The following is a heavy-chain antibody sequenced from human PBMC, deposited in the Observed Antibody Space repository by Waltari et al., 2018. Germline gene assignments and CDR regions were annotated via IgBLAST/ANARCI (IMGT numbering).Heavy chain of an antibody. V-gene: IGHV1-69*04. D-gene: IGHD6-6*01. CDR2: IIPILGIA. Sequence: QVQLVQSGPEVKKPGSSLKVSCKASGGTFSSYAISWVRPAPGQGLEWMGGIIPILGIANYAQKFQGRVTITADESTSTAYMELSSLRSEDTAVYYCARGYSSSSTYYYYYMDVWGKGTTVTVSS. CDR1: GGTFSSYA. CDR3: ARGYSSSSTYYYYYMDV. J-gene: IGHJ6*03.